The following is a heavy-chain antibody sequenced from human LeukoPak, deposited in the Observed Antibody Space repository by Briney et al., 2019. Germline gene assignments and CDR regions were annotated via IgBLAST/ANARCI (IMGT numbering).Heavy chain of an antibody. V-gene: IGHV1-46*01. CDR1: RYTFTSYY. CDR3: ASLGGYYDSSGHPDYGMDV. J-gene: IGHJ6*02. Sequence: ASVKVSYKASRYTFTSYYMHWVRQAPGQGLEWMEIINSSGGSTNYAQKFQGRVTMTRETSTSTVYMELSSLRSEDTAVYYCASLGGYYDSSGHPDYGMDVWGQGTTVTVSS. CDR2: INSSGGST. D-gene: IGHD3-22*01.